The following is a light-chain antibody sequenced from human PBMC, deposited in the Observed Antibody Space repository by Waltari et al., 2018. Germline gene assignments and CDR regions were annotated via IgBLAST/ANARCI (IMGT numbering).Light chain of an antibody. Sequence: EIVLTQSPDTLSLSPGERATLSCRASQSLTKNFLAWYQQKPGQAPRLLLYAVSSRATGIPDRFSGSGSGTDFTLTMNRLEPEESAVYFCQQYGDAPLTFGQGTKVEIK. J-gene: IGKJ1*01. V-gene: IGKV3-20*01. CDR3: QQYGDAPLT. CDR2: AVS. CDR1: QSLTKNF.